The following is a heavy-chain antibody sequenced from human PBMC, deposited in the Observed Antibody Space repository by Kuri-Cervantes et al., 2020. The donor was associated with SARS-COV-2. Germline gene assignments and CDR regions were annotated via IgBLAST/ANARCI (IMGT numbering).Heavy chain of an antibody. V-gene: IGHV4-34*01. CDR1: GGSFSGYD. J-gene: IGHJ3*02. D-gene: IGHD6-13*01. CDR3: ARGRGSSWRLNAFDI. Sequence: SETLSLTCAVYGGSFSGYDWSWIRQPPGKGLEWIGEINHSGSTNHNPSLKSRVTISVDTSKNQFSLKLSSVTAADTAVYYCARGRGSSWRLNAFDIWGQGTMVTVSS. CDR2: INHSGST.